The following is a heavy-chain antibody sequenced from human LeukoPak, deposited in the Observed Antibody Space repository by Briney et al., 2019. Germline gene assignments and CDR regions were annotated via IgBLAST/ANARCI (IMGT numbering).Heavy chain of an antibody. J-gene: IGHJ3*01. D-gene: IGHD2-21*01. CDR3: ASDPFNIAAHDAFNF. V-gene: IGHV3-7*01. CDR2: INHDGSGK. CDR1: GFTFNTYW. Sequence: GGSLRLSCVASGFTFNTYWMSWVRQAPGKGLEWVANINHDGSGKYYVDSVKGRLTISRDNAKNSLYLQMNSLRVEDTAVYYCASDPFNIAAHDAFNFWGQGTADTVSS.